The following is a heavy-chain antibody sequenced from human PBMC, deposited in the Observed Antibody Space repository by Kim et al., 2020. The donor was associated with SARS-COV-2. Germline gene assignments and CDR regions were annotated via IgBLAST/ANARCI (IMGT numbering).Heavy chain of an antibody. Sequence: KGRFTISRDNSKNTRYLQMNSLRAEDTAVYYCAKDQYCSGGSCSYGMDVWGQGTTVTVSS. V-gene: IGHV3-30*02. CDR3: AKDQYCSGGSCSYGMDV. D-gene: IGHD2-15*01. J-gene: IGHJ6*02.